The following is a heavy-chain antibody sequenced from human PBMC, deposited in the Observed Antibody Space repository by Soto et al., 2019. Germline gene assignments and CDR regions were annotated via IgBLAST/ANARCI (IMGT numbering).Heavy chain of an antibody. V-gene: IGHV3-33*01. D-gene: IGHD2-2*01. J-gene: IGHJ6*03. CDR2: IWYDGSNK. Sequence: GGSLRLSCAASGFTFSSYGMHWVRQAPGKGLEWVAVIWYDGSNKYYADSVKGRFTISRDNSKNTLYLQMNSLRAEDTAVYYCARGYCSSTSCQGYYYMDVWGKGTTVTVSS. CDR1: GFTFSSYG. CDR3: ARGYCSSTSCQGYYYMDV.